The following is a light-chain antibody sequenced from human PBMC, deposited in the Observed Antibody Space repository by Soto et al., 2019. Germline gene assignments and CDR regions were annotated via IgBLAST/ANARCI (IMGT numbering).Light chain of an antibody. V-gene: IGKV3-15*01. CDR1: QSVSSN. J-gene: IGKJ2*01. Sequence: EIVMTQSPATLSVSPGERATLSCRASQSVSSNLAWYQQKPGQAPRLLIYGASTRATGIPAWFSGSRSGTEFTLTINSLQSEDFAVYYCQQYNNWPPYTFGQGTKLEIK. CDR3: QQYNNWPPYT. CDR2: GAS.